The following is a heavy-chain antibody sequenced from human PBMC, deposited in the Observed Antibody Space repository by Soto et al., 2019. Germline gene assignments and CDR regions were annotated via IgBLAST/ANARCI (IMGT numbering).Heavy chain of an antibody. V-gene: IGHV4-39*01. CDR2: IYYSGTT. CDR3: ARLFNYHSSGPILGLDY. Sequence: SETLSLTCTVSGGPVSSNLYYWGWIRQPPGKGLEWIGTIYYSGTTYYNPSLKSRVYISVDASENQFSLRLNSVTAADTAIYYCARLFNYHSSGPILGLDYWGQGTPVT. D-gene: IGHD3-22*01. CDR1: GGPVSSNLYY. J-gene: IGHJ4*02.